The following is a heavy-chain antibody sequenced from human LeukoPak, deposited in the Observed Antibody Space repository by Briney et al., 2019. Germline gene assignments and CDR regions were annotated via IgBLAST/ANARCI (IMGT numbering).Heavy chain of an antibody. D-gene: IGHD6-13*01. CDR3: ARDEKAAAGTKWFDP. CDR1: GFTFSSYE. V-gene: IGHV3-48*03. J-gene: IGHJ5*02. CDR2: ISSSSSTI. Sequence: PGGSLRLSCAASGFTFSSYEINWVRQAPGKGLEWVSYISSSSSTIYYADSVKGRFTISRDNAKNSLYLQMNSLRAEDTAVYYCARDEKAAAGTKWFDPWGQGTLVTVSS.